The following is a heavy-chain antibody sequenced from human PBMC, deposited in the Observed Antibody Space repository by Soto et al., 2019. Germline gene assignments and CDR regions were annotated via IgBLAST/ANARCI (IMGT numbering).Heavy chain of an antibody. CDR1: GYSFHNFG. J-gene: IGHJ4*02. CDR2: ISGQIAKT. Sequence: QVQLVQSGPELKKPGASVKVSCKASGYSFHNFGIVWVRQAPGQGLEWMGWISGQIAKTNYAQKFQGKVTMTTDTITTTAYMELNTLTSDDTAMYYCARGPPSVSFSLTPRYWGQGTLVTVSS. D-gene: IGHD3-10*01. CDR3: ARGPPSVSFSLTPRY. V-gene: IGHV1-18*04.